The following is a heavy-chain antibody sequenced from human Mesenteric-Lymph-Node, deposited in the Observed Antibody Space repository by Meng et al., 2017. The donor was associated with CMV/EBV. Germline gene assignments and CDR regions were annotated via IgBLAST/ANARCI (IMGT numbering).Heavy chain of an antibody. J-gene: IGHJ4*02. CDR3: ARYNYDFWSGYDY. D-gene: IGHD3-3*01. CDR2: IYYSGST. CDR1: GGSISSSSYY. V-gene: IGHV4-39*07. Sequence: VSGGSISSSSYYWGWIRQPPGKGLEWIGSIYYSGSTYYNPSLKSRVTISVDTSKNQFSLKLSSVTAADTAVYYCARYNYDFWSGYDYWGQGTLVTVSS.